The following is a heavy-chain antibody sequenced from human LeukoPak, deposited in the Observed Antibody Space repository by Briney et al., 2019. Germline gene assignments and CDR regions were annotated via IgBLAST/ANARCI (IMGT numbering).Heavy chain of an antibody. CDR2: IYPGDSDT. D-gene: IGHD6-19*01. CDR1: GYSFTDYW. Sequence: GESPKISCKASGYSFTDYWIGWVRQMPGKGLEWMGIIYPGDSDTRYSPSFQGQVTISADKSISTAYLQWSSLKASDTAMYYCARRGSSGWSRISYNWFDPWGQGTLVTVSS. V-gene: IGHV5-51*01. CDR3: ARRGSSGWSRISYNWFDP. J-gene: IGHJ5*02.